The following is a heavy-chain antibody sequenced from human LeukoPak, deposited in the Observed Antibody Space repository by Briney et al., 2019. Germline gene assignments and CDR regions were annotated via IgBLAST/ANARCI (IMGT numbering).Heavy chain of an antibody. D-gene: IGHD3-22*01. CDR3: ARDINGYYYDSHGYSPTDL. J-gene: IGHJ5*02. V-gene: IGHV1-18*01. Sequence: ASVTVSCKASGYIFTSYGISGVRQAPGQGLEGMGWMSVYNGNTNYPQRLQGRVTMTTDTSTTTAYMELRSLRSDDTAVYYCARDINGYYYDSHGYSPTDLWGQGTLVTVSS. CDR1: GYIFTSYG. CDR2: MSVYNGNT.